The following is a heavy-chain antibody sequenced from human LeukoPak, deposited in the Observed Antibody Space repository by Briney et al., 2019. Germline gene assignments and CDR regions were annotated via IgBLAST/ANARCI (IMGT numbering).Heavy chain of an antibody. CDR3: ARGGKYSSSWIHPNWFDP. J-gene: IGHJ5*02. CDR2: IYHSGST. D-gene: IGHD6-13*01. CDR1: GGSISSGGYY. Sequence: SQTLSLTCTVSGGSISSGGYYWSWIRQPPGKGLEWIGYIYHSGSTYYNPSLKSRVTISVDTSKNQFSLKLSSVTAADTAVYYCARGGKYSSSWIHPNWFDPWGQGTLVTVSS. V-gene: IGHV4-30-2*01.